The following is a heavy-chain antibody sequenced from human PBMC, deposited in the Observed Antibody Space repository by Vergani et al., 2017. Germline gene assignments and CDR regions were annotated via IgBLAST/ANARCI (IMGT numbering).Heavy chain of an antibody. D-gene: IGHD4-11*01. CDR3: ARVNTETNVHLYYYYYMDV. Sequence: QVQLQQWGGGLLKPSETLSLTCVVNGGSFTSYHWTWIRQSPGEGLEWVGDIDHTGRPDYNPSLKSRHTMSVDKSRNQFSLTLNSATATDTAIYFCARVNTETNVHLYYYYYMDVWGQGTAVTVS. V-gene: IGHV4-34*01. CDR1: GGSFTSYH. CDR2: IDHTGRP. J-gene: IGHJ6*03.